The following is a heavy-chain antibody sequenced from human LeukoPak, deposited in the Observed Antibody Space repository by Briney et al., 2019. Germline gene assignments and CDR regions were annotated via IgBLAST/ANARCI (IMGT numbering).Heavy chain of an antibody. D-gene: IGHD1-26*01. Sequence: SETLSLICTVSGVSTNTYYYWSWIRQPPGKGLEWIGYVDYSGRTKYSPSLKSRVTISVDTSKYQFSLELSSVTAADTAVYYCATNIPTPTTSPPLGYWGQGTLVTVSS. CDR2: VDYSGRT. V-gene: IGHV4-59*08. CDR3: ATNIPTPTTSPPLGY. J-gene: IGHJ4*02. CDR1: GVSTNTYYY.